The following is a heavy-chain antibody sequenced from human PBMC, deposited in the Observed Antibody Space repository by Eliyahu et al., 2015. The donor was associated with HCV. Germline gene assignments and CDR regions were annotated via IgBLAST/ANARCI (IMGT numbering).Heavy chain of an antibody. CDR2: IRNKANSDTT. V-gene: IGHV3-72*01. CDR3: ARDVERYSWDS. Sequence: EVQLVESGGGLVQPGGSLRLSCVASGFTLSDYRMDWVRQAPGRGLEWVARIRNKANSDTTEYAASVRGRFSISRDDSENSLFLQLNSLKTEDTAVYYCARDVERYSWDSWGQGTLVTVSS. CDR1: GFTLSDYR. J-gene: IGHJ4*02. D-gene: IGHD5-18*01.